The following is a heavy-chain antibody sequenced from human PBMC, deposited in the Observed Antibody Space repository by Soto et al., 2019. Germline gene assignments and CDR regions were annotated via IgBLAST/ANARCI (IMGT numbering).Heavy chain of an antibody. Sequence: QVELQGSGPGLVKSSETLSLTCSVSGASVSRGRYYWSWIRQPPGKGLEWIGYVYYSGGTTYNPSLKSRVTISVDTSKNEFSLKLSSVTAADTAVYYCAREVSGMLAFDPWGQGTLVTVSS. CDR2: VYYSGGT. V-gene: IGHV4-61*01. CDR1: GASVSRGRYY. CDR3: AREVSGMLAFDP. D-gene: IGHD1-1*01. J-gene: IGHJ5*02.